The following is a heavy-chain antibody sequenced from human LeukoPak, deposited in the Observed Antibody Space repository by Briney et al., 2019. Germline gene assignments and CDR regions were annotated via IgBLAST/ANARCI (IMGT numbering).Heavy chain of an antibody. J-gene: IGHJ3*02. Sequence: SETLSLTCAVSGGSISSSNWWSWVRQPPGRGLEWIGEIYHSGSTNYNLSLKSRVTISVDTSKNQFSLKLSSVTAADTAVYYCARVYGDYYDAFDIWGQGTMVTVSS. CDR3: ARVYGDYYDAFDI. CDR2: IYHSGST. CDR1: GGSISSSNW. V-gene: IGHV4-4*02. D-gene: IGHD4-17*01.